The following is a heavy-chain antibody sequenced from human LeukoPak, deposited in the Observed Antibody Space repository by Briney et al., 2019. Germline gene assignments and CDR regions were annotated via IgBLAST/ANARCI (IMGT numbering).Heavy chain of an antibody. CDR2: INTDGSST. Sequence: GGSLRLSCAASGFTFSSYWMHWVRQAPGKGLVWVSRINTDGSSTSYADSVKGRFTISRDNAKNTLYLQMNSLRAEDTAVYYCARDRRAARFGIWGQGTMITVSS. CDR3: ARDRRAARFGI. J-gene: IGHJ3*02. D-gene: IGHD2-15*01. CDR1: GFTFSSYW. V-gene: IGHV3-74*01.